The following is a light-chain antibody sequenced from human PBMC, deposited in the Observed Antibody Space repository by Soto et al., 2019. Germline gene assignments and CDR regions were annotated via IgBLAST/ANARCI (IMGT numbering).Light chain of an antibody. V-gene: IGLV2-8*01. CDR1: SSDVGGYNY. CDR2: EVN. J-gene: IGLJ1*01. Sequence: QSALTQPPSASGSPGQSVAISCTGTSSDVGGYNYVSWYQQHPGKAPKLMIYEVNKRPSGVPDRFSGSKSGNTASLTVSGLQAEDEADYYCSSYAGSRTVFGTGTNVAVL. CDR3: SSYAGSRTV.